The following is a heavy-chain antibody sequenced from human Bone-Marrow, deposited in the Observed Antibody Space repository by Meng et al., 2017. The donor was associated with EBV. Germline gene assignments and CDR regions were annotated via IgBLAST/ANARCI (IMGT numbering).Heavy chain of an antibody. J-gene: IGHJ4*02. D-gene: IGHD3-9*01. Sequence: QLHVQHVAAGLLKPSEALSLPCVVNGGSRSGFSWSWIRQAPGKGLEWIGEIKHSGSTNYNPSLKNRVTISVDPSKNQFSLRLSSVTAADTAVYYCARATGGSTGYFRWGQGTLVTVSS. V-gene: IGHV4-34*01. CDR2: IKHSGST. CDR1: GGSRSGFS. CDR3: ARATGGSTGYFR.